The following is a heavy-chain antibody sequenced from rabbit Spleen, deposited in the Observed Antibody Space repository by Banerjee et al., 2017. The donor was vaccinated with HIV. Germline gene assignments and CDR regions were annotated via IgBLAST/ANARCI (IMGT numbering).Heavy chain of an antibody. V-gene: IGHV1S40*01. CDR1: GFSFSSNV. D-gene: IGHD8-1*01. J-gene: IGHJ6*01. CDR3: ARDTGSSFSSYGMDL. CDR2: IYPDSSGST. Sequence: QSLEESGGDLVKPGASLTLTCTASGFSFSSNVMYWVRQAPGKGLESIACIYPDSSGSTHYASWAKGRFTISKTSSTTVTLQMTSLTAADTATYFCARDTGSSFSSYGMDLWGQGTLVTVS.